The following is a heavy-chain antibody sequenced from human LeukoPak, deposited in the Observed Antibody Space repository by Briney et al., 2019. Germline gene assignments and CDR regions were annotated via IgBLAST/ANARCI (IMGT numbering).Heavy chain of an antibody. J-gene: IGHJ4*02. Sequence: PGGSLRLSCAPSGFTFSSYEMNWVRQAPGKGLEWVSYISSSGSTIYYADSVKGRFTISRDNAKNSLYLQMNSLRAEDTAVYYCARNTPSVEMATISFFDYWGQGTLVTVSP. D-gene: IGHD5-24*01. CDR2: ISSSGSTI. CDR1: GFTFSSYE. V-gene: IGHV3-48*03. CDR3: ARNTPSVEMATISFFDY.